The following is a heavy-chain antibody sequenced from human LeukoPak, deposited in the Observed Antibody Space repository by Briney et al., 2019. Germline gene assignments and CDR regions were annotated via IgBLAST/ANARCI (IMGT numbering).Heavy chain of an antibody. V-gene: IGHV2-5*01. D-gene: IGHD6-13*01. Sequence: SGPTLVKPTQTLTLTCTFSGFSLSTGGVGVGWIRQPPGKALEWLALIYWNDDKRYSPSLKSRLTITKDTSKNQVVLTMTNMDPVDTATYYCAHSRAPRGSSSWVTFFDYWGQGTLVTVSS. CDR3: AHSRAPRGSSSWVTFFDY. CDR2: IYWNDDK. CDR1: GFSLSTGGVG. J-gene: IGHJ4*02.